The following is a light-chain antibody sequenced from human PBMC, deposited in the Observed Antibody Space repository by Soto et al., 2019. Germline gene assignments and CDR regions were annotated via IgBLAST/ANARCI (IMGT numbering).Light chain of an antibody. CDR1: QSVSSN. Sequence: EIVMTQSPATLSVSPGERATLSCRASQSVSSNLAWYQQKPGQAPRLLIYGASTRATGIPARFSGSGSGTECTLTISGLRAEDFAVYYWQQYNKGPRYTFGQGTKLEIK. V-gene: IGKV3-15*01. CDR2: GAS. J-gene: IGKJ2*01. CDR3: QQYNKGPRYT.